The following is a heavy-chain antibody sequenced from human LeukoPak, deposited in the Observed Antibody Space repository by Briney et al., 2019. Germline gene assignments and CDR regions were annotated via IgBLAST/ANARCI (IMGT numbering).Heavy chain of an antibody. CDR2: ISGSDDST. Sequence: GGSLRLSCAASGFTFSSYAMSWVRQAPGKGLEWVSAISGSDDSTYYADSVKGRFTISRDNSKNTLYLQMNSLRAEDTAVYYCAKGRSNSNYRLYWGQGTLVTVSS. J-gene: IGHJ4*02. D-gene: IGHD4-11*01. CDR1: GFTFSSYA. V-gene: IGHV3-23*01. CDR3: AKGRSNSNYRLY.